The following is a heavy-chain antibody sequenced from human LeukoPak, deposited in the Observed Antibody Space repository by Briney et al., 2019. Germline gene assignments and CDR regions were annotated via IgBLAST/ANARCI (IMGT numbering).Heavy chain of an antibody. CDR1: GFTFSSYA. CDR3: AKEYGSGSYFVDY. CDR2: ISGGGGST. D-gene: IGHD3-10*01. V-gene: IGHV3-23*01. Sequence: GGSLRLPCAASGFTFSSYAMSWVRQAPGKGLEWVSGISGGGGSTYYADSVKGRFTISRDNSKNTLYLQMNSLRAEDTAIYYCAKEYGSGSYFVDYWGQGTLVTVSS. J-gene: IGHJ4*02.